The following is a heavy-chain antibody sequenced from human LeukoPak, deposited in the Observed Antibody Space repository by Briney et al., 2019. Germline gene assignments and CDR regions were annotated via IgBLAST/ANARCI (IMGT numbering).Heavy chain of an antibody. CDR3: AKDHYSSGWYSFDY. CDR1: GFTFSSYG. D-gene: IGHD6-19*01. Sequence: PGGSLRLSCAASGFTFSSYGMHWVRQAPGKGLEWVAVISYDGSKKYYADSVKGRFTISRDNSKNTLYLQIISLRAEDTAVYSCAKDHYSSGWYSFDYWGQGTLVTVSS. CDR2: ISYDGSKK. J-gene: IGHJ4*02. V-gene: IGHV3-30*18.